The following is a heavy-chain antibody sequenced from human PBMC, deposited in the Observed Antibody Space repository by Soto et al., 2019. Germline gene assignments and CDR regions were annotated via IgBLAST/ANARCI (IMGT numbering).Heavy chain of an antibody. J-gene: IGHJ4*02. Sequence: ESGGGVVQPGRSLRLSCAASGFTFSSYAMHWVRQAPGKGLEWVAVISYDGSNKYYADSVKGRFTISRDNSKNTLYLQMNSLRAEDTAVYYCARDMVRGVITNFDYWGQGTLVTVSS. D-gene: IGHD3-10*01. CDR3: ARDMVRGVITNFDY. V-gene: IGHV3-30-3*01. CDR1: GFTFSSYA. CDR2: ISYDGSNK.